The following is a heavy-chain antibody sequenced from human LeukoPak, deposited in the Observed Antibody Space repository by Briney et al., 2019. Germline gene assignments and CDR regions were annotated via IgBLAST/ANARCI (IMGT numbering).Heavy chain of an antibody. CDR1: GFTFSGFA. Sequence: GGSLRLSCAASGFTFSGFAISWVRQAPWKGLEWVSAISGSGATTYYADSVKGRFTISRDNSKNTLYLQMNSLRAEDTAVYYCARGILITMIVGDYFDYWGQGTLVTVSS. CDR2: ISGSGATT. J-gene: IGHJ4*02. V-gene: IGHV3-23*01. CDR3: ARGILITMIVGDYFDY. D-gene: IGHD3-22*01.